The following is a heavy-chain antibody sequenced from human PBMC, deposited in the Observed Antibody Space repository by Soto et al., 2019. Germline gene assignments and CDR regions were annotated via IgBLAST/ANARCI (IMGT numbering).Heavy chain of an antibody. J-gene: IGHJ4*02. D-gene: IGHD5-18*01. CDR1: GFTFSSYA. Sequence: GGSLRLSCAASGFTFSSYAMSWVRQAPGKGLEWVSAISGSGGSTYYADSVKGRFTISRDNSKNTLYLQMNSLRAEDTAVYYCASRSGYSYGFYFDYWAQGTLVTVSS. CDR2: ISGSGGST. CDR3: ASRSGYSYGFYFDY. V-gene: IGHV3-23*01.